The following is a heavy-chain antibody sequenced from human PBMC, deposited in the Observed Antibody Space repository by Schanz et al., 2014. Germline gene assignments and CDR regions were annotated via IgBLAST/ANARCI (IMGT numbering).Heavy chain of an antibody. V-gene: IGHV1-18*01. J-gene: IGHJ5*02. Sequence: QVQLVQSGAEVKKPGASVRVSCKASGYIFINSGISWVRQAPGQGLEWMGWISAYNGNTKHPQKLRGRVTMTADTSTDTAYMKLRSLRSNDTAVYNCAKAECESLTSCYCRLDPWGQGTLVTVSS. D-gene: IGHD2-15*01. CDR1: GYIFINSG. CDR3: AKAECESLTSCYCRLDP. CDR2: ISAYNGNT.